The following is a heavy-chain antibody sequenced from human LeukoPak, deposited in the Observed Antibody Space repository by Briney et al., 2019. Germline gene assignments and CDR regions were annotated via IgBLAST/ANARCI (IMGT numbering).Heavy chain of an antibody. D-gene: IGHD4-11*01. Sequence: SETLSLTCIVSGGSISSYYWSWIRQPPGKGLEWIGYIYYSGSTNYKPSLKSRVTISVDTSKNQFSLKLSSVTAADTAVYYCARGHYKEYFDYWGQGTLVTVSS. CDR2: IYYSGST. V-gene: IGHV4-59*01. J-gene: IGHJ4*02. CDR3: ARGHYKEYFDY. CDR1: GGSISSYY.